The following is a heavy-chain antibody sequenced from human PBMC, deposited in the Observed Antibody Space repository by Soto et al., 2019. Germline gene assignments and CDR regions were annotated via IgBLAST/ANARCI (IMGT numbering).Heavy chain of an antibody. CDR1: GFTFSSYG. J-gene: IGHJ4*02. D-gene: IGHD3-22*01. CDR3: AKVAFGDYYDSSARPMGVLDY. CDR2: ISYDGSNK. Sequence: PERCLRLSCAASGFTFSSYGMHWVRQAPGKGLGWVAVISYDGSNKYYADSVKGRFTISRDNCKNTLYLQMNSLRAEDTAVYYCAKVAFGDYYDSSARPMGVLDYRDKGTLVTVSS. V-gene: IGHV3-30*18.